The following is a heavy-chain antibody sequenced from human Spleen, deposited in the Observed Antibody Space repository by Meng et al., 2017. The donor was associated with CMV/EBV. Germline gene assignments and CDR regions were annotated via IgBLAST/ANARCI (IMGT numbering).Heavy chain of an antibody. CDR1: GASISSAGYH. CDR3: ARVGPTGWFDP. V-gene: IGHV4-30-4*08. Sequence: TVLGASISSAGYHWIWIRQPPGKGLEYLGYIHHSGNTYYNPSFKSRLAMSVDTSKNQFSLRVNSMTVADTAVYFCARVGPTGWFDPWGQGTLVTVSS. J-gene: IGHJ5*02. CDR2: IHHSGNT. D-gene: IGHD1-1*01.